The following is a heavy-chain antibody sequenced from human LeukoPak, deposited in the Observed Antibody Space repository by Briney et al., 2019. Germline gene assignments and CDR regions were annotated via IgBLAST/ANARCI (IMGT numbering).Heavy chain of an antibody. J-gene: IGHJ1*01. CDR2: IYYRGST. D-gene: IGHD3-22*01. Sequence: PSETLSLTCTVSGGSISSSGYYWGWIRQPPGKGLEWIGDIYYRGSTYYNPSLKSRVSISIDTSNNQFSLTLNSVTAADTALYFCARRRYYDSTGYLDWGQGTLVTVSS. V-gene: IGHV4-39*01. CDR1: GGSISSSGYY. CDR3: ARRRYYDSTGYLD.